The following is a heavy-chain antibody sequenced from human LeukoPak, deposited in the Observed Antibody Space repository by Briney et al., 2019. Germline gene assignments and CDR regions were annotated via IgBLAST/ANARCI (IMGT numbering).Heavy chain of an antibody. V-gene: IGHV4-4*07. D-gene: IGHD3-22*01. Sequence: SETLSLTCTVSGGSISSYYWSWIRQPAGKGLEWIGRIYTSGSTNYNPSLKSRVTMSVDTSKNQFSLKLSSVTAADTAVYYCARQAHYYDSSGYYYRDAFDIWGQGTMVTVSS. CDR2: IYTSGST. J-gene: IGHJ3*02. CDR1: GGSISSYY. CDR3: ARQAHYYDSSGYYYRDAFDI.